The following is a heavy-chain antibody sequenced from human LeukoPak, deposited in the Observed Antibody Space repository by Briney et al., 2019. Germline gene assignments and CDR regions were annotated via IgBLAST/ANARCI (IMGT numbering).Heavy chain of an antibody. D-gene: IGHD4-23*01. J-gene: IGHJ4*02. V-gene: IGHV3-48*04. Sequence: GGSLRLSCAASGFTFSTYSMNWVRQAPGKGLDWVSYISSSNSTIYYADSVKGRFTISRDNAKNSVYLQMNSLRGEDTAVYYCARAYGGNWFDYWGRGTLVTVSS. CDR1: GFTFSTYS. CDR2: ISSSNSTI. CDR3: ARAYGGNWFDY.